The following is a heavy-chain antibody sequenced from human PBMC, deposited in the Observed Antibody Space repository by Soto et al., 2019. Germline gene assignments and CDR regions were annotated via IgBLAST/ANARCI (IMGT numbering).Heavy chain of an antibody. CDR1: GGSISSYY. D-gene: IGHD2-2*01. CDR2: ISYSGST. V-gene: IGHV4-59*05. CDR3: ARYFSSNWSNFYY. Sequence: PSETLSLTCTVSGGSISSYYWSWVRQPPGKGLEWIGSISYSGSTYYNPSFKSRVTISVDTSKNQFSLKLSSVTAADTAVYYCARYFSSNWSNFYYWGQRTLVTVSS. J-gene: IGHJ4*02.